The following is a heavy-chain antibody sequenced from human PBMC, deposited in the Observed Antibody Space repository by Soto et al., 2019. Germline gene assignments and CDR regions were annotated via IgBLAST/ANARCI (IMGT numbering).Heavy chain of an antibody. CDR1: GGTFSSYT. D-gene: IGHD3-10*01. CDR3: ARGKGIWFGELLRRSPPYYGMDV. Sequence: GASVKVSCKASGGTFSSYTISWVRQAPGQGLEWMGRIIPILGIANYAQKFQGRVTITADKSTSTAYMELSSLRSEDTAVYYCARGKGIWFGELLRRSPPYYGMDVWGQGTTVTVSS. CDR2: IIPILGIA. J-gene: IGHJ6*02. V-gene: IGHV1-69*02.